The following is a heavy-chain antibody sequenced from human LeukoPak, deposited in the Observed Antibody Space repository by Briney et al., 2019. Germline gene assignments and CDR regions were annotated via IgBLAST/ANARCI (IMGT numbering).Heavy chain of an antibody. CDR1: GFNISSYE. J-gene: IGHJ6*03. CDR2: ISSSGSTI. D-gene: IGHD1-7*01. CDR3: ARVELAPYYYYMDV. V-gene: IGHV3-48*03. Sequence: HSGGSLRLSCAASGFNISSYEMNWVRQAPGKGVEWVSHISSSGSTILYADSVKGRFTISRDNAKNSLYLQMNSLRAEDTAVYYCARVELAPYYYYMDVWGKGTTVTVSS.